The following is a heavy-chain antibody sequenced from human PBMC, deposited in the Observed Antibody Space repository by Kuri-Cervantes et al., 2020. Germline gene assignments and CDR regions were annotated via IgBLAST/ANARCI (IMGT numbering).Heavy chain of an antibody. J-gene: IGHJ5*02. V-gene: IGHV4-39*07. CDR1: RGSISSGDYY. Sequence: SETLSLTCTVSRGSISSGDYYWGWIRQPPGKGLEWIGSIYYSGSTYYNPSLKSRVTISVDTSKNQFSLKLSSVTAADTAVYYCARGEVGATEWFDPWGQGTLVTVSS. CDR2: IYYSGST. CDR3: ARGEVGATEWFDP. D-gene: IGHD1-26*01.